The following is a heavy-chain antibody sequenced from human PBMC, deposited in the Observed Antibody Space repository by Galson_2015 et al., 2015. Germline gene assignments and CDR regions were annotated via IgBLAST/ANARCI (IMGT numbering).Heavy chain of an antibody. Sequence: SLRLSCAASGFTFSSYSMNWVRQAPGKGLEWVSSISSSSSYIYYADSVKGRFTISRDNAKNSLYLQMNSLRAEDTAVYYCARDDDGDYDHSLPWGQGTLVTVSS. D-gene: IGHD4-17*01. J-gene: IGHJ5*02. CDR2: ISSSSSYI. V-gene: IGHV3-21*01. CDR1: GFTFSSYS. CDR3: ARDDDGDYDHSLP.